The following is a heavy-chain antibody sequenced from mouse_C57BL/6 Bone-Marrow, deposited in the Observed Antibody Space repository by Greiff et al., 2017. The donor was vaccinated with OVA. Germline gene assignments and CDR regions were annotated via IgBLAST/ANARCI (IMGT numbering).Heavy chain of an antibody. V-gene: IGHV5-4*01. CDR3: ARENYYGSSLGWFAY. Sequence: EVQLVESGGGLVKPGGSLKLSCAASGFTFSSYAMSWVRQTPEKRLEWVATISDGGSYTYYPDNVKGRFTISRYNAKNNLYLQMSHLKSEDTAMYYCARENYYGSSLGWFAYWGQGTLVTVSA. CDR1: GFTFSSYA. CDR2: ISDGGSYT. J-gene: IGHJ3*01. D-gene: IGHD1-1*01.